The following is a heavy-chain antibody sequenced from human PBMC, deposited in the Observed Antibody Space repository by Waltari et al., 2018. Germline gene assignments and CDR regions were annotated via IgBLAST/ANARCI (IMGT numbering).Heavy chain of an antibody. CDR3: NGRDDYNGGH. V-gene: IGHV3-49*03. Sequence: EVQLVESGGRLEQPGRSLRLSCATSGFSFSEYGISWFRHVPGKGLEWVGFLRSEAYGGTPEYAASVRGRFTISRDDSKGLAYLQMNNLRTEDTAVYYCNGRDDYNGGHWGQGTLVTVSS. D-gene: IGHD4-4*01. J-gene: IGHJ4*02. CDR1: GFSFSEYG. CDR2: LRSEAYGGTP.